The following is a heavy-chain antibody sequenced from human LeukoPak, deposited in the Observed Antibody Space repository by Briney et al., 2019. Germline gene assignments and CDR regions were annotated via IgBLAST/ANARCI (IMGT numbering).Heavy chain of an antibody. J-gene: IGHJ6*02. D-gene: IGHD3-22*01. CDR2: IIPILGIA. CDR3: ARDYSSAGHYYYGMDV. CDR1: GYTFTSYA. V-gene: IGHV1-69*04. Sequence: ASVKVSCKASGYTFTSYAISWVRQAPGQGLEWMGRIIPILGIANYAQKFQGRVTITADKSTSTAYMELSSLRSEDTAVYYCARDYSSAGHYYYGMDVWGQGTTVTVSS.